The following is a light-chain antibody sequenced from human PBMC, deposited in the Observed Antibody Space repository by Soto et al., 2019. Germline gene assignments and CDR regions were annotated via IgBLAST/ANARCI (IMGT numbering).Light chain of an antibody. CDR2: DAS. CDR1: QSISSW. Sequence: DIQMTQSPSTLSASVGDRATITCRASQSISSWLAWYQQKPGKAPKLLIYDASRLESGVPSRFSGNGSGTGFSVTISSLQPVDFATDYCQQYNSSSGTFGQGPKVDIK. V-gene: IGKV1-5*01. J-gene: IGKJ1*01. CDR3: QQYNSSSGT.